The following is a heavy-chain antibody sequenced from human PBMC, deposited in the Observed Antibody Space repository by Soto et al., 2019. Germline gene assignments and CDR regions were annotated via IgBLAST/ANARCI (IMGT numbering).Heavy chain of an antibody. CDR3: ARRRGFPYYYGMDV. D-gene: IGHD5-12*01. CDR2: IYHSGST. CDR1: GGSISSGGYS. V-gene: IGHV4-30-2*01. Sequence: SETLSLTCAVSGGSISSGGYSWSWIRQPPGKGLEWIGYIYHSGSTYYNPSLKSRVTISVDGSKNQFSLKLSSVTAADTAVYYCARRRGFPYYYGMDVWGQGTTVTVSS. J-gene: IGHJ6*02.